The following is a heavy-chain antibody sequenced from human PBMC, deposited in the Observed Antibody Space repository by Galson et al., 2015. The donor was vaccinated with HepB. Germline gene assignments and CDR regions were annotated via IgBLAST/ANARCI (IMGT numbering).Heavy chain of an antibody. CDR1: GYTFSSYG. CDR2: ISGYNDDT. D-gene: IGHD3-3*01. J-gene: IGHJ6*02. CDR3: ARDRRYDVLSGSRGRSYYYFGMDV. Sequence: SVKVSCKASGYTFSSYGISWVRQAPGQGLEWMGWISGYNDDTNYAQKLQDRVTMTTDTSTSTVYMELRSLRSDDTAVYYCARDRRYDVLSGSRGRSYYYFGMDVWGQGTTVTVSS. V-gene: IGHV1-18*04.